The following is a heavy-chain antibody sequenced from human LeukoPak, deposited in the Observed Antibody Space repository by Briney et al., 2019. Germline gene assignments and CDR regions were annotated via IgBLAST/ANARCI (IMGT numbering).Heavy chain of an antibody. D-gene: IGHD2-15*01. J-gene: IGHJ4*02. CDR3: AQDACGGSCYSFDS. Sequence: PGRSLRLSCAAPGFTFNSHDMHWVRQAPGKGLEWVALISYDGSNYHYADSVKGRFTVSRDNSKNTLYLQMNSLRPEDTAVYYCAQDACGGSCYSFDSWGQGTLVTVSS. CDR1: GFTFNSHD. CDR2: ISYDGSNY. V-gene: IGHV3-30*18.